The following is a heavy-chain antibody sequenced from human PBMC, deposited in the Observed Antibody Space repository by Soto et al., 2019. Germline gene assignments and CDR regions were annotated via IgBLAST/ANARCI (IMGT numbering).Heavy chain of an antibody. CDR3: AREYTAWPLAYGLDV. CDR1: GFTFSTYS. D-gene: IGHD2-2*02. V-gene: IGHV3-21*01. J-gene: IGHJ6*02. Sequence: SCKASGFTFSTYSINWVRQAPGKGLEWVSSISSRSDIYYADSVKGRFTISRDNAKNSVSLQMNSLRAEDTAVYYCAREYTAWPLAYGLDVWGQGTTVTVSS. CDR2: ISSRSDI.